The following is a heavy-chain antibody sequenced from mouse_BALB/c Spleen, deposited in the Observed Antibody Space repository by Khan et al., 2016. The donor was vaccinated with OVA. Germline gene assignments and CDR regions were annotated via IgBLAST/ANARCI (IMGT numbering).Heavy chain of an antibody. CDR3: AKTARIKY. D-gene: IGHD1-2*01. CDR1: GYSITSGYG. CDR2: ISYSGST. J-gene: IGHJ2*01. Sequence: EVELVESGPGLVKPSQSLSLTCTVTGYSITSGYGWNWIRQFPGNKLEWMGYISYSGSTNYNPSLKSRISITRDTSKNQFFLQLNSVTTEDTATYYRAKTARIKYWGQGTTLTVSS. V-gene: IGHV3-2*02.